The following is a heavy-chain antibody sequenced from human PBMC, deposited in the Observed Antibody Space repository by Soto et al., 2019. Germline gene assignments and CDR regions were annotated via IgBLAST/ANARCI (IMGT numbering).Heavy chain of an antibody. CDR2: IIPIFGTA. CDR3: ARGVDYDRGGYYYFY. Sequence: SVKVSCKASGGTFNNYAISWLRQAPGQGLEWMGGIIPIFGTANYAQKFQDRVTITADESTTTAYMELRSLRSEDTAVYYCARGVDYDRGGYYYFYWGPGALVTVSS. J-gene: IGHJ4*02. CDR1: GGTFNNYA. D-gene: IGHD3-22*01. V-gene: IGHV1-69*13.